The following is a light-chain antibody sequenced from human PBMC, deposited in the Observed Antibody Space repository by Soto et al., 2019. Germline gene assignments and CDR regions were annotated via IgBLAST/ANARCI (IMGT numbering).Light chain of an antibody. Sequence: EIPLTQSPSSLAASVGDRLTLTCRASRNVSIYLNWYQHKPGKGPTLLIHATPNLQIVVPSRFSGSGSGTEFTLTISSLEPEDFGTYYCQQSYKMPSVGQGTRLEIK. CDR1: RNVSIY. J-gene: IGKJ5*01. CDR3: QQSYKMPS. V-gene: IGKV1-39*01. CDR2: ATP.